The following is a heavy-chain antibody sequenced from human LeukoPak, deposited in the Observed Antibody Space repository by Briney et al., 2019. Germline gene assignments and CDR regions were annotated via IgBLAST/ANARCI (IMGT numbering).Heavy chain of an antibody. J-gene: IGHJ4*02. V-gene: IGHV4-39*02. Sequence: SETLSLTCTVSGGSISSSSYYWGWIRQPPGKGLEWIGSIYYGGITYYNPSLKSRVTISVDTSKNQFSLKLSSVTAADTAVYYCAREDPGGGSSLDYWGQGTLVTVSS. CDR3: AREDPGGGSSLDY. CDR2: IYYGGIT. CDR1: GGSISSSSYY. D-gene: IGHD3-16*01.